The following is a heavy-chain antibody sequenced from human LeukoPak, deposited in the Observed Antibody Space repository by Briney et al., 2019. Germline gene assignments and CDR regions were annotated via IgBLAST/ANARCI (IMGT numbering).Heavy chain of an antibody. CDR3: AKDRRASSGVGYLDY. D-gene: IGHD6-19*01. Sequence: QPGGALRLSCAATVFTFSDFGMHWVRQATGKGLEWVAFIGSDGDKKYYVDSVRGRFTISRDDSKNTLSLQMSSLKTDDTAVYYCAKDRRASSGVGYLDYWGQGTLVTVSS. V-gene: IGHV3-30*02. J-gene: IGHJ4*02. CDR2: IGSDGDKK. CDR1: VFTFSDFG.